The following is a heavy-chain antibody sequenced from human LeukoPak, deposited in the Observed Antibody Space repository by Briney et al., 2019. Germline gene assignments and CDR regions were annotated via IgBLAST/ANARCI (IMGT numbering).Heavy chain of an antibody. J-gene: IGHJ4*02. CDR2: ISGIGGIT. CDR1: GFTFSSYA. Sequence: GGSLRLSCAASGFTFSSYAMSWVRQAPGKGLEWVSIISGIGGITYYLDSVKGRFTISRDNSKNTLYLQMNSLRAEDTAVYYCAKLYCSSTSCSRGGYFDYWGRGTLVTVSS. D-gene: IGHD2-2*01. CDR3: AKLYCSSTSCSRGGYFDY. V-gene: IGHV3-23*01.